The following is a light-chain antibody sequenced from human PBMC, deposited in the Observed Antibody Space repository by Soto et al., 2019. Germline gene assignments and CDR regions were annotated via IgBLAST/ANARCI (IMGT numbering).Light chain of an antibody. V-gene: IGLV2-8*01. Sequence: QSALTQPPSASGSPGQSVSISCTGTSSDVGGYNYVSWFQQYPGKAPKLLIHEVNERPSGVPDRFSGSKSGNTAVLTVSGLQAEDEADYYCCSYAGSYTWVFGGGTKLTVL. CDR3: CSYAGSYTWV. CDR2: EVN. CDR1: SSDVGGYNY. J-gene: IGLJ3*02.